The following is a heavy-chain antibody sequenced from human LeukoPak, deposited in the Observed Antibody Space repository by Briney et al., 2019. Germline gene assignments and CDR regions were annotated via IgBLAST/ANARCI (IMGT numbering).Heavy chain of an antibody. D-gene: IGHD6-19*01. V-gene: IGHV4-34*01. CDR1: GGSFSGYY. CDR3: ARGRKGRDSSGWYHSYYYYYYMDV. CDR2: INHSGST. J-gene: IGHJ6*03. Sequence: SETLSLTCAVYGGSFSGYYWSWIRQPPGKGLEWIEEINHSGSTNYNPSLRSRVTISVDTSKNQFSLKLSSVTAADTAVYYCARGRKGRDSSGWYHSYYYYYYMDVWGKGTTVTVSS.